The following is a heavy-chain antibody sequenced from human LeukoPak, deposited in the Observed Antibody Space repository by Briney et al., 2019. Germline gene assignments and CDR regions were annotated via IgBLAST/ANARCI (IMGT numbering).Heavy chain of an antibody. Sequence: PGGSLRLSCAPSGFTFTDYSMNWVRQAPGKGLEWVSGISGSGGSTYYADSVKGRFTISRGNSKNTLYLQMNSLRAEDTAVYYCARASDYSNYYYYMDVWGKGTTVTVSS. CDR3: ARASDYSNYYYYMDV. CDR1: GFTFTDYS. CDR2: ISGSGGST. D-gene: IGHD4-11*01. V-gene: IGHV3-23*01. J-gene: IGHJ6*03.